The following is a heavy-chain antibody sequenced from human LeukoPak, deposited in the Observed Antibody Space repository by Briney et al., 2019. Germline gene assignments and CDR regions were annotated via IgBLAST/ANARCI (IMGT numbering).Heavy chain of an antibody. CDR2: ISSSGSTI. V-gene: IGHV3-48*02. CDR3: TPHRDGNYPFDY. Sequence: SGGSLRLSCAASGFTFSSYSMNWVRQAPGKGLEWVSYISSSGSTIYYADSVKGRFTISRDSAKNSLYLQMNSLRDEDTAVYYCTPHRDGNYPFDYWGQGTLVTVSS. D-gene: IGHD1-7*01. CDR1: GFTFSSYS. J-gene: IGHJ4*02.